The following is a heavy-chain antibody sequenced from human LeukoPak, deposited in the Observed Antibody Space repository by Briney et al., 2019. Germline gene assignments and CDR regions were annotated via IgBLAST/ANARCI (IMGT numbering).Heavy chain of an antibody. D-gene: IGHD3-22*01. CDR1: GVSISSDYYY. V-gene: IGHV4-61*10. CDR3: ARRRVDSSGYDAFDI. J-gene: IGHJ3*02. Sequence: SQTLSLTCTVSGVSISSDYYYWSWIRQPAEKGLEWIGYIYYSGSTNYNPSLNSRVNILIDTSKNQFSLKLGSVTAADTAVYYCARRRVDSSGYDAFDIWGQGTMVTVSS. CDR2: IYYSGST.